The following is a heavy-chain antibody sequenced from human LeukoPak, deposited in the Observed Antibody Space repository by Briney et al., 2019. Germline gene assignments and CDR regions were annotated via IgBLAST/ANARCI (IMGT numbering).Heavy chain of an antibody. V-gene: IGHV1-46*01. CDR3: SREHDYGDYGHFDY. Sequence: GASVKVSCKAFGYTFTSNYMHWVRQAPGQGPEWMGVISPSGGSTTYAQKFQGRVTLTRDMSTSTDYLELSSLRSEDTAVYYCSREHDYGDYGHFDYWGQGTLVTVSS. D-gene: IGHD4-17*01. CDR1: GYTFTSNY. CDR2: ISPSGGST. J-gene: IGHJ4*02.